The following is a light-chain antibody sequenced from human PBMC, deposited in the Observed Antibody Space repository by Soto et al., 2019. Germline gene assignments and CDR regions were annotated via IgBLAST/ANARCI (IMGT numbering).Light chain of an antibody. V-gene: IGLV2-14*01. CDR2: DVT. Sequence: QSALTQPASVSGSPGQSITISCTGTSSDVGAYNYVSWYQQHPGKAPKLMIYDVTNRPSGVYDRFSGSKSCNTASLTISGLQAEDEADYYCSSYSSSSSLVFGTGTKLTVL. J-gene: IGLJ1*01. CDR3: SSYSSSSSLV. CDR1: SSDVGAYNY.